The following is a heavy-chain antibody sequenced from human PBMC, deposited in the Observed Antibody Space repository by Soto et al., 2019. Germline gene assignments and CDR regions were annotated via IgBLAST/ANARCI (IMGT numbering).Heavy chain of an antibody. V-gene: IGHV3-23*01. Sequence: GGSLRLSCAASGFTFSSYVMSWVRQAPGKGLEWVSGIRGSGDSTYYADSVKGRFPISRDNSKNTLYLQMNSLRAEDTAVYYCAKSRYYDSSSYRGPLNDAFDIWGQGTMVTVSS. CDR3: AKSRYYDSSSYRGPLNDAFDI. J-gene: IGHJ3*02. CDR2: IRGSGDST. CDR1: GFTFSSYV. D-gene: IGHD3-22*01.